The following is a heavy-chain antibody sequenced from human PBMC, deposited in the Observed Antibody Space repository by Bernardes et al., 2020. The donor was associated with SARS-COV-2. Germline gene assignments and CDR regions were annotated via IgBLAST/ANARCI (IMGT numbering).Heavy chain of an antibody. D-gene: IGHD2-15*01. Sequence: SETLSLTCTVSGGSISSYYWSWIRQPPGKGLEWIGYIYYSGSTNYNPSLKSRVTISVDTSKNQFSLKLSSVTAADTAVYYCAGSFEVVAATPAHFDYWGQGTLVTVSS. V-gene: IGHV4-59*01. CDR1: GGSISSYY. CDR2: IYYSGST. J-gene: IGHJ4*02. CDR3: AGSFEVVAATPAHFDY.